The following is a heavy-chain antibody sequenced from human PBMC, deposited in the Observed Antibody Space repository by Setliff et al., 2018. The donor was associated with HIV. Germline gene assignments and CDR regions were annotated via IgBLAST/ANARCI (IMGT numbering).Heavy chain of an antibody. V-gene: IGHV4-34*01. CDR1: GGSFSGYY. CDR3: AVGGYYGMDV. J-gene: IGHJ6*02. CDR2: INHSGST. Sequence: TSETLSLTCAVYGGSFSGYYWSWVRQPPGKGLEWIGEINHSGSTNYNPSLKSRVTISVDTSKNQFSLKLSSVTAADTAVYYCAVGGYYGMDVWGQGTTVTVSS.